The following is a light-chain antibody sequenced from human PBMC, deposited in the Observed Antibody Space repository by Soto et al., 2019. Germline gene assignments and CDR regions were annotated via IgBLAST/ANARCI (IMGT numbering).Light chain of an antibody. CDR3: QQLNIWPPVT. CDR1: QGISSY. Sequence: DIQLTQSPSFLSASVGDRVTITCRASQGISSYLAWYQQKPGKAPKLLIYAASTLQSGVPSRFSGSGSGTEFTLTISSLQPEDFATYYCQQLNIWPPVTFGHGTRLEIK. J-gene: IGKJ5*01. V-gene: IGKV1-9*01. CDR2: AAS.